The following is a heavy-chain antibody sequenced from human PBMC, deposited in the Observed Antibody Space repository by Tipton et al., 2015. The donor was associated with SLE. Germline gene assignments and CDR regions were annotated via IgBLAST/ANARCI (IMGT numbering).Heavy chain of an antibody. J-gene: IGHJ6*03. V-gene: IGHV4-39*01. CDR3: ARGLGYCTGCSCYKGYYSSYMDV. CDR2: IFYSGNT. D-gene: IGHD2-15*01. CDR1: GGSLSRGNYY. Sequence: TLSLTCTVSGGSLSRGNYYWVWIRQPPGKGLEWIGSIFYSGNTYYNPSLQSRVSISVDTSKNKFSLKLSSVTAADTAVYYCARGLGYCTGCSCYKGYYSSYMDVWGKGTTVTVSS.